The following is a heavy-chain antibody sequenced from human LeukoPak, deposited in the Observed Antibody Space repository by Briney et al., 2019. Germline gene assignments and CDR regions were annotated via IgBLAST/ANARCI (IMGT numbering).Heavy chain of an antibody. CDR3: ARALLAYCGGDCYNGFDP. Sequence: PGGSLRLSCTASGFTLSTYSMNRVRQAPGKGLEWVAFITSSSSTIYYADSVKGRFTISRDNAKNSLYLQMNSLRAEDTAVYYCARALLAYCGGDCYNGFDPWGQGTLVTVSS. D-gene: IGHD2-21*02. V-gene: IGHV3-48*01. CDR1: GFTLSTYS. CDR2: ITSSSSTI. J-gene: IGHJ5*02.